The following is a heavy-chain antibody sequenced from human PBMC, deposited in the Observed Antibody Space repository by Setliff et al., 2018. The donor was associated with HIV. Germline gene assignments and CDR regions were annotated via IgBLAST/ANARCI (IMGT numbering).Heavy chain of an antibody. V-gene: IGHV4-4*07. CDR3: ARARITMTGGRLEPYAFDR. D-gene: IGHD3-22*01. CDR2: VHSTGTT. Sequence: PSETLSLTCTVSGGSFSTYYWSWIRQPAGEGLEYIGRVHSTGTTIYNSSLKSRVTMSVDTSKNQLSLKLRSVTAADTAVYYCARARITMTGGRLEPYAFDRWGQGTKVTVS. CDR1: GGSFSTYY. J-gene: IGHJ3*01.